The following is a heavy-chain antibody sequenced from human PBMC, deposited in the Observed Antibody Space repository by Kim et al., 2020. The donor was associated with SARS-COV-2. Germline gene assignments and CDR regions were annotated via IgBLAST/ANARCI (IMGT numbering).Heavy chain of an antibody. Sequence: GGSLRLSCAASGFTFSDYYMSWIRQAPGKGLEWVSYISSSSSYTNYADSVKGRFTISRDNAKNSLYLQMNSLRAEDTAVYYCARDGSSGETWYFDYWGQGTLVTVSS. CDR1: GFTFSDYY. J-gene: IGHJ4*02. V-gene: IGHV3-11*06. CDR3: ARDGSSGETWYFDY. CDR2: ISSSSSYT. D-gene: IGHD6-19*01.